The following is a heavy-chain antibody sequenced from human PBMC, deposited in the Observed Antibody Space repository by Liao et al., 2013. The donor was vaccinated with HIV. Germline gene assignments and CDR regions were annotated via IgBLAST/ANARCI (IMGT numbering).Heavy chain of an antibody. CDR3: ARVTVHASVAVAVGNAFDI. J-gene: IGHJ3*02. D-gene: IGHD6-19*01. V-gene: IGHV4-39*07. CDR2: VSSSGTI. Sequence: QLQLQESGPGLVKPSETLPLTCAVSGGSVSRTTYYWAWLRQPPGKGLEWIGTVSSSGTIYYSPSLRSRVTISFDTSNSQFSLNLTSVTAADAAIYYCARVTVHASVAVAVGNAFDIWGQGTTVTVSS. CDR1: GGSVSRTTYY.